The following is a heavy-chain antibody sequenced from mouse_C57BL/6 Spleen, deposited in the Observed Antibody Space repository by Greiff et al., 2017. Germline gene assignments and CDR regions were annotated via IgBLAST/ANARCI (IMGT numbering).Heavy chain of an antibody. CDR1: GYTFTSYG. CDR3: ASGSLFAY. V-gene: IGHV1-81*01. CDR2: IYPRSGNT. Sequence: VKLQESGAELARPGASVKLSCKASGYTFTSYGISWVKQRTGQGLEWIGEIYPRSGNTYYNEKFKGKATLTADKSSSTAYMELRSLTSEDSAVYFCASGSLFAYWGQGALVTVSA. J-gene: IGHJ3*01.